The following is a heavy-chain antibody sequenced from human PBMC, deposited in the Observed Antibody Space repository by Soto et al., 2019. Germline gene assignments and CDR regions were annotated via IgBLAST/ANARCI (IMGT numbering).Heavy chain of an antibody. D-gene: IGHD5-12*01. CDR1: GFTFDDYT. V-gene: IGHV3-43*01. CDR2: ISWDGGST. Sequence: PGGSLRLSCAASGFTFDDYTMHWVRQAPGKGLEWVSLISWDGGSTYYADSVKGRFTISRDNSKNSLYLQMNSLRTEDTALYYCAKDAGNGYTRGYFDYWGQGTLVTVSS. J-gene: IGHJ4*02. CDR3: AKDAGNGYTRGYFDY.